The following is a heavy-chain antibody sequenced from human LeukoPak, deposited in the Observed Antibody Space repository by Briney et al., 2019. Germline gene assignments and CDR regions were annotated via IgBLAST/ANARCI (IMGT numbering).Heavy chain of an antibody. J-gene: IGHJ6*03. CDR3: ARGKDIVVVPATYYYYYMDV. D-gene: IGHD2-2*01. CDR2: INHSGST. V-gene: IGHV4-34*01. CDR1: GGSFSGYY. Sequence: SETLSLTCAVYGGSFSGYYWSWIRQPPGKGLEWIGEINHSGSTNYNPSLKSRVIISVDTSKNQFSLKLSSVTAADTAVYYCARGKDIVVVPATYYYYYMDVWGKGTTVTVSS.